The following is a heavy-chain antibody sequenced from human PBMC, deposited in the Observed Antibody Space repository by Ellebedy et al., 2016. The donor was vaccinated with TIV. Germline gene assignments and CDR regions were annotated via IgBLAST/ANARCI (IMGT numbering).Heavy chain of an antibody. CDR1: GYTFTGYY. J-gene: IGHJ5*02. V-gene: IGHV1-2*02. Sequence: ASVKVSCXVSGYTFTGYYMRWVRQAPRQGLEWMGWINPNSGGTNYAQKFQGRVTMTRDTSISTAYMELSRLRSDDTAVYYCATYDSSGWWFDPWGQGTLVTVSS. CDR3: ATYDSSGWWFDP. D-gene: IGHD3-22*01. CDR2: INPNSGGT.